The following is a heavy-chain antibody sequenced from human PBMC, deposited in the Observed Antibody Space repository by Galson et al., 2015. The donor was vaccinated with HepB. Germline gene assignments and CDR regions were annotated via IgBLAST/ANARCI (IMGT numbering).Heavy chain of an antibody. CDR2: AYSIGTT. CDR1: DDSISSGSYN. V-gene: IGHV4-61*02. CDR3: ARSPMYWYFDL. J-gene: IGHJ2*01. D-gene: IGHD2-2*01. Sequence: TLSLTCTVSDDSISSGSYNWNWIRQPAGKGPEWIGRAYSIGTTDYNPSLKSRVTMSLDTSENHFSLKLSSVTAADTAVYYCARSPMYWYFDLWGRGTLVTVSS.